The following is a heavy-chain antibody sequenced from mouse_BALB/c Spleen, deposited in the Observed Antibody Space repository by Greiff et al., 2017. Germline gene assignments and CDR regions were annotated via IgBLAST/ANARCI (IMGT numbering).Heavy chain of an antibody. CDR1: GFTFNTYA. CDR2: IRSKSNNYAT. Sequence: EVQRVESGGGLVQPKGSLKLSCAASGFTFNTYAMNWVRQAPGKGLEWVARIRSKSNNYATYYADSVKDRFTISRDDSQSMLYLQMNNLKTEDTAMYYCVRHEHDGYFWYFDVWGAGTTVTVSS. J-gene: IGHJ1*01. CDR3: VRHEHDGYFWYFDV. V-gene: IGHV10-1*02. D-gene: IGHD2-3*01.